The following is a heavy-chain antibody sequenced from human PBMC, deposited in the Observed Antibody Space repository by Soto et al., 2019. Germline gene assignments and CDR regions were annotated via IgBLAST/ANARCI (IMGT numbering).Heavy chain of an antibody. D-gene: IGHD2-8*01. CDR1: DGSISSGGYY. J-gene: IGHJ5*02. CDR2: IYYSGST. Sequence: SETLSLTCTVSDGSISSGGYYWSWIRQHPGKGLEWIGYIYYSGSTYYNPSLKSRVTISVDTSKNQFSLKLSSVTAADTAVYYCAREIYCTNGVCPNWFDPWGQGTLVTVSS. CDR3: AREIYCTNGVCPNWFDP. V-gene: IGHV4-31*03.